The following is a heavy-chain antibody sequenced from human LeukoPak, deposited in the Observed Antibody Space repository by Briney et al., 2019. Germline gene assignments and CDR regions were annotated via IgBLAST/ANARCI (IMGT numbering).Heavy chain of an antibody. V-gene: IGHV4-61*02. J-gene: IGHJ4*02. D-gene: IGHD4-23*01. CDR2: IYVGGSP. CDR3: AREFRGGGDSGIFDY. CDR1: GGSITIGSYY. Sequence: PSEALSLTCTVSGGSITIGSYYWSWIRQPAGKGLEWIGRIYVGGSPNYNPSHYSPALKSRVSISVDTSKSQFSLELTSVTAADTAVYYCAREFRGGGDSGIFDYWGQGIPVTVSS.